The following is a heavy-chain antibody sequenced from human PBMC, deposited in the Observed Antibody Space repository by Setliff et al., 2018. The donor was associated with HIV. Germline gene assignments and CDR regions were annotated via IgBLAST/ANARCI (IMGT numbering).Heavy chain of an antibody. CDR1: GVSINSHY. D-gene: IGHD2-2*01. CDR3: ARVGASGVASSMDYHYYMDV. J-gene: IGHJ6*03. V-gene: IGHV4-4*09. CDR2: IYTSGST. Sequence: PSETLSLTCTVSGVSINSHYWSWIRQPPGKGLEWIGYIYTSGSTYYNPSLKSRVTISVDTSKNQFSLKLRSVTAADTAVYYCARVGASGVASSMDYHYYMDVWGKGTSVTVSS.